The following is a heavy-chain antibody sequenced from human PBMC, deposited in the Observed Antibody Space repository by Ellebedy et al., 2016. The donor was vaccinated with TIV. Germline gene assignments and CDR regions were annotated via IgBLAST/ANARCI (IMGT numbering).Heavy chain of an antibody. J-gene: IGHJ4*02. CDR1: GLTFSRLW. Sequence: GGSLRLSCAASGLTFSRLWMIWVRQAPGKGLEWVANINQDGSAGYYVDSVKGRFTISRDNAKNSLYLQMKSLRAEDTAVYYCAGPAAVGTKAFDYWGQGTLVTVSS. CDR3: AGPAAVGTKAFDY. V-gene: IGHV3-7*01. CDR2: INQDGSAG. D-gene: IGHD6-13*01.